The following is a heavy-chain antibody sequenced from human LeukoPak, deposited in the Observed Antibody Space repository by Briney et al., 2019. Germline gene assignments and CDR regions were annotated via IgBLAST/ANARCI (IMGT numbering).Heavy chain of an antibody. CDR2: MSHDGSNI. V-gene: IGHV3-30*16. CDR3: ARRNGPGSYLIDY. D-gene: IGHD3-10*01. Sequence: GGAPRLSPAASGVILYQNTIPWGPAGPGPGVEWGTLMSHDGSNIRYLDSVKGRFTISRDNSKNTVYLEMNSLRDEDTAMYYCARRNGPGSYLIDYWGQGTLVTVSS. CDR1: GVILYQNT. J-gene: IGHJ4*02.